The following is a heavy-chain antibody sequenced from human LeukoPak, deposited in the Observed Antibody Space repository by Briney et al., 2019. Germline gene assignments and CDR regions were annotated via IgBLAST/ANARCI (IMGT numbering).Heavy chain of an antibody. Sequence: ASVKVSCKASGYTFTSYAMHWVRQAPGQRLEWMGWINAGNGNTKYSQKFQGRVTITRDTSASTAYMELSSLRSEDTAVYYCARGRITMVRGVRGFDYWGQGTLVTVSS. V-gene: IGHV1-3*01. CDR3: ARGRITMVRGVRGFDY. D-gene: IGHD3-10*01. J-gene: IGHJ4*02. CDR2: INAGNGNT. CDR1: GYTFTSYA.